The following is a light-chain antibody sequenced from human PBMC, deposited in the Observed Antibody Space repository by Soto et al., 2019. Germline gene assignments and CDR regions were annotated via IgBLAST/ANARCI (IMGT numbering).Light chain of an antibody. Sequence: EIVLTQSPATLSLSPGERATLSCRASQSVSSYLAWYQQKPGQAPRLLIYDASSRATGIPARFSGSGSGTDFTLTISSLEPEDFAVSYCQQRSNWSRTFGQGTKLEIK. V-gene: IGKV3-11*01. CDR2: DAS. CDR1: QSVSSY. CDR3: QQRSNWSRT. J-gene: IGKJ2*01.